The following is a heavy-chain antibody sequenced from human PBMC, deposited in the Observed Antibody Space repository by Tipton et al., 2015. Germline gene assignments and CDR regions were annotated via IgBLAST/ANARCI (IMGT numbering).Heavy chain of an antibody. D-gene: IGHD3-3*01. CDR3: ARESLNTIFGVVLDYGMDV. V-gene: IGHV4-61*01. Sequence: TLSLTCTVSGGSVTSGSYYWSWIRQPPGKGLEWIGYISYTDGTNYNPSLKSRVTISVDTSKNQFSLRLSSVTAADTAVYYCARESLNTIFGVVLDYGMDVWGQGTTVTVSS. CDR1: GGSVTSGSYY. CDR2: ISYTDGT. J-gene: IGHJ6*02.